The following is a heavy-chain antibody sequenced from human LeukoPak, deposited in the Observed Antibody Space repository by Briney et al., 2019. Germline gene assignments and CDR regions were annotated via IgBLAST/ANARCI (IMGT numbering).Heavy chain of an antibody. Sequence: ASVKVSCKASGYTFTSYDINWVRQATGQGLEWMGWMNPNSGNTSYAQKFQGRVTITRNTSISTAYMELSSLRSEDTAVYYCAILYSYGYRPPADYWGQGALVTVSS. D-gene: IGHD5-18*01. CDR3: AILYSYGYRPPADY. V-gene: IGHV1-8*03. CDR1: GYTFTSYD. J-gene: IGHJ4*02. CDR2: MNPNSGNT.